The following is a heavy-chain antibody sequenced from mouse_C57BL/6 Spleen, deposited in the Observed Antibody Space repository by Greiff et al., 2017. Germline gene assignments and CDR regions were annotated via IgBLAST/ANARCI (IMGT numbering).Heavy chain of an antibody. D-gene: IGHD1-2*01. Sequence: QVQLQQPGAELVKPGASVKLSCKASGYTFTSYWMQWVKQRPGPGLEWIGEIDPSDSYTNYNQKFKGKATLTVDTSSSTAYMQLSSLTSEDSAVYYCARKGLRPFDDWGQGTTLTVSS. CDR1: GYTFTSYW. CDR3: ARKGLRPFDD. V-gene: IGHV1-50*01. J-gene: IGHJ2*01. CDR2: IDPSDSYT.